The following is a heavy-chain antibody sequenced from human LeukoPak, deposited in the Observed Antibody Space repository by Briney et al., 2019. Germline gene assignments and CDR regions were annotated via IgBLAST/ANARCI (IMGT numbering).Heavy chain of an antibody. V-gene: IGHV3-15*01. CDR2: IKSKTDGGTT. J-gene: IGHJ4*02. CDR3: TTADSSSWYVLGNY. D-gene: IGHD6-13*01. Sequence: PGGPLRLSCAASGFTFSNAWMSWVRQAPGKGLEWVGRIKSKTDGGTTDYAAPVKGRFTISRDDSKNTLYLQMNSLKTEDTAVYYCTTADSSSWYVLGNYWGQGTLVTVSS. CDR1: GFTFSNAW.